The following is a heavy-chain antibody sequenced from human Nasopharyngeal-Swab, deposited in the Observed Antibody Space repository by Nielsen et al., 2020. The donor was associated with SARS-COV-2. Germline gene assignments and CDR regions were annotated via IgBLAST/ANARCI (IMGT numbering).Heavy chain of an antibody. J-gene: IGHJ4*02. CDR2: IGDKDHNYAT. Sequence: GESLKISCAASGFIFSASAIHWVRQASGKGLEWVVRIGDKDHNYATTYGASVQGRFTISRDDSKNTAFLQMDSLKTEDTALYYCTTDFYFDYWGQGTLVTVSS. CDR1: GFIFSASA. CDR3: TTDFYFDY. V-gene: IGHV3-73*01.